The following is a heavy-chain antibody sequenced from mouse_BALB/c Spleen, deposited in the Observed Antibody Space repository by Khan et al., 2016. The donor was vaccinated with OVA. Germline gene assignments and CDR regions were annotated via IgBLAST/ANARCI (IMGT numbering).Heavy chain of an antibody. V-gene: IGHV3-2*02. CDR2: INYSGNT. D-gene: IGHD2-4*01. J-gene: IGHJ3*01. CDR3: ARKDYYDYDPFPY. CDR1: GYSITSEYA. Sequence: EVQLQESGPGLVKPSQSLSLTCTVTGYSITSEYAWNWIRQFPGNKLEWMGYINYSGNTRFNPSLKSRSSITRDTSKNHFFLQFNSVTTEDTANYYCARKDYYDYDPFPYWGQGNLVTVSA.